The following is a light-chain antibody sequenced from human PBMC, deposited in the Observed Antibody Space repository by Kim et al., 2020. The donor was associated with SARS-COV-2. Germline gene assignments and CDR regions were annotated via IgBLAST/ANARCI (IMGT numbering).Light chain of an antibody. J-gene: IGKJ1*01. CDR1: QSVNGRF. CDR3: QQYDSSVWT. CDR2: GAS. V-gene: IGKV3-20*01. Sequence: ELVLPQAPGTLSLSPGEGATLSCRASQSVNGRFLAWYQQKPSQAHRLLIYGASTRATGIPDRFSGSGSGTDFTLTIRRLEPEDFAMYYCQQYDSSVWTFGQGTKVDIK.